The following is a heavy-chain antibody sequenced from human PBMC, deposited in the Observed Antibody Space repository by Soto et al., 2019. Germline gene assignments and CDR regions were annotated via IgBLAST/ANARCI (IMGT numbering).Heavy chain of an antibody. CDR2: ISSSSCYI. Sequence: RRLSCAASGFTFSSYSMNWVRQAPGKGLEWVSSISSSSCYIYYADSVKVRFTISRDNAKNSLYLQMNSLRAEDTAVYYCARHIAAAGTYYYCMDVCGQGTTGTVS. CDR1: GFTFSSYS. J-gene: IGHJ6*02. V-gene: IGHV3-21*01. CDR3: ARHIAAAGTYYYCMDV. D-gene: IGHD6-13*01.